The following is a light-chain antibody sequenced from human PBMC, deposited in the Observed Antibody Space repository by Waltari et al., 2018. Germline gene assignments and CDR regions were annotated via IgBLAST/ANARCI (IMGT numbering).Light chain of an antibody. CDR3: QQYNNWPLT. CDR1: QSITNP. CDR2: GAS. Sequence: EIVMTQSPATLSVSPGERATPTCRPSQSITNPLAWYQQKPGQAPRLLIYGASTRATGVPARFSGSGSGTGFTLTISSLQSEDFAVYYCQQYNNWPLTFGGGTKVEIK. J-gene: IGKJ4*01. V-gene: IGKV3-15*01.